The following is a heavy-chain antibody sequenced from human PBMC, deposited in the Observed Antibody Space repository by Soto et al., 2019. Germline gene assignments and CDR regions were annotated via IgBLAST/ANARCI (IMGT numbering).Heavy chain of an antibody. Sequence: SQTLSLTCAISGYSVSSNSAAWNWISQSPSRGLEWLGRTYYRSKWYNDYAVSVKSRITINPDTSKNQFSLQLNSVTPEDTAVYYCARWRGANPYYYYGMDVWGQGTTVTVSS. CDR3: ARWRGANPYYYYGMDV. CDR1: GYSVSSNSAA. D-gene: IGHD4-17*01. J-gene: IGHJ6*02. V-gene: IGHV6-1*01. CDR2: TYYRSKWYN.